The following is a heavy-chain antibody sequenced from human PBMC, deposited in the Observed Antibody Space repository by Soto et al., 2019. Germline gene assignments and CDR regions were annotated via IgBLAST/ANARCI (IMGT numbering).Heavy chain of an antibody. CDR2: IYHSGST. CDR1: GGSISSGGYS. CDR3: AAGGGLPRYY. D-gene: IGHD5-12*01. J-gene: IGHJ4*02. Sequence: QLQLQESGSGLVKPSQTLSLTCAVSGGSISSGGYSWSWIRQPPGKGLEWIGYIYHSGSTYYNPSRKSRVTISVARSKTQFSLKLSSVTDADTAVYYCAAGGGLPRYYWGQGTLVTVSS. V-gene: IGHV4-30-2*01.